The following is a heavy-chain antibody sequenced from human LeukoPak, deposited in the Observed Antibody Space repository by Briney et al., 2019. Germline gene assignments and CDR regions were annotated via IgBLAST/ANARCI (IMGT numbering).Heavy chain of an antibody. J-gene: IGHJ1*01. V-gene: IGHV4-59*12. Sequence: SETLSLTCTVSGGSISSYYWSWIRQPPGKGLEWIGYIYYSGSTNYNPSLKSRVTISVDTPKNQFSLKLSSVTAADTAVYYCAREGSVAGTGAEYFQHWGQGTLVTVSS. D-gene: IGHD6-19*01. CDR3: AREGSVAGTGAEYFQH. CDR1: GGSISSYY. CDR2: IYYSGST.